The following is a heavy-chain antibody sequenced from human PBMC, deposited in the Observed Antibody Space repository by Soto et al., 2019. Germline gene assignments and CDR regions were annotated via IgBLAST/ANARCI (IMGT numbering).Heavy chain of an antibody. CDR2: VSGSGDTT. D-gene: IGHD6-13*01. Sequence: GGSLRLSCAASGFTFSSYAMSWVRQAPGKGLEWVSGVSGSGDTTYYADSVKGRFTISRDNSKNTLYLQMNSLRAEDTAVYYCAKEQLLVRRWFDPWGQGTLVTVSS. CDR1: GFTFSSYA. J-gene: IGHJ5*02. V-gene: IGHV3-23*01. CDR3: AKEQLLVRRWFDP.